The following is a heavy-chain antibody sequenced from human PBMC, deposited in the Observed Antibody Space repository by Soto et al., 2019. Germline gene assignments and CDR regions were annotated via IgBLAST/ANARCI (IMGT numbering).Heavy chain of an antibody. Sequence: PSETVSLTCTVSGGSISPHYWSWIRQPPGKGLEWIGYIYYSGSTNYNPSLKSRLTISVDTSTNQFSLKLTSVTAADTGVYCCVIGRSGYGRQRYFYHYFDGRGKGTTGT. CDR3: VIGRSGYGRQRYFYHYFDG. J-gene: IGHJ6*03. CDR1: GGSISPHY. D-gene: IGHD5-12*01. V-gene: IGHV4-59*11. CDR2: IYYSGST.